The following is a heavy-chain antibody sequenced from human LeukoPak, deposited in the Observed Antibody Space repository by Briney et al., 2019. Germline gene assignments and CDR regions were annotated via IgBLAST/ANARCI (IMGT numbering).Heavy chain of an antibody. V-gene: IGHV3-21*01. CDR1: GFTFSSYS. D-gene: IGHD5-24*01. Sequence: GGSLRLSCAASGFTFSSYSMNWVRRAPGKGLEWVSSIISSSSYIYYADSVKGRFTISRDNAKNSLYLQMNSLRAEDTAVYYCASLTRWLQWEKGDAFDIWGQGTMVTVSS. CDR2: IISSSSYI. J-gene: IGHJ3*02. CDR3: ASLTRWLQWEKGDAFDI.